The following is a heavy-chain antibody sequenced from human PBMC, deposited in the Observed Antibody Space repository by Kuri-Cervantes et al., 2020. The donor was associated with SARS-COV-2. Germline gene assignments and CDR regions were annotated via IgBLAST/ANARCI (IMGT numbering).Heavy chain of an antibody. CDR2: INAGNGNT. V-gene: IGHV1-3*01. Sequence: ASAKVSCKASGYTFTSYAKHWVRQAPGQRLEWMGWINAGNGNTKYSQKFQGRVTITRDTSASTAYMELSSLRSEDTAVYYCATSSAIVATISWFDPWGQGTLVTVSS. J-gene: IGHJ5*02. CDR1: GYTFTSYA. D-gene: IGHD5-12*01. CDR3: ATSSAIVATISWFDP.